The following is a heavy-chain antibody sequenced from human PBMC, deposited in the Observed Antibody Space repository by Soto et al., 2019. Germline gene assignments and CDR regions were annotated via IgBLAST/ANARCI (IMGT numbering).Heavy chain of an antibody. J-gene: IGHJ3*02. CDR1: GFTFSSYS. D-gene: IGHD2-2*01. Sequence: GGSLRLSCAASGFTFSSYSMNWVRQAPGKGLEWVSYISSSSSTIYYADSVKGRFTISRDNAKNSLYLQMNSLRAEDTAVYYCARVVVVPAAYDAFDIWGQGTMVTVSS. CDR2: ISSSSSTI. V-gene: IGHV3-48*01. CDR3: ARVVVVPAAYDAFDI.